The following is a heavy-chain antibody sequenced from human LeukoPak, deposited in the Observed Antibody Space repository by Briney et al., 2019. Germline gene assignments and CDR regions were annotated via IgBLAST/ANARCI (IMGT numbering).Heavy chain of an antibody. D-gene: IGHD2-2*02. CDR3: ARDFGYCSSTSCYTARGGWFDP. J-gene: IGHJ5*02. CDR2: IIPIFGTA. Sequence: ASVKVSCKASGGTFSSYAISWVRQAPGQGLEWMGGIIPIFGTANYAQKFQGRVTITTDESTSTAYMELSSLRSEDTAVYYCARDFGYCSSTSCYTARGGWFDPWGQGTLVTVSS. CDR1: GGTFSSYA. V-gene: IGHV1-69*05.